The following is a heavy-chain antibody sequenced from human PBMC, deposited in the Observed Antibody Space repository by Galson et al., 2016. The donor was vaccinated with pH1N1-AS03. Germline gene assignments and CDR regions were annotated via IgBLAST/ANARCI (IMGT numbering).Heavy chain of an antibody. Sequence: PALVKPTQTLTLTCTLSGFSHSASGVAVAWIRQPPGKALEWLALIYWDDDKRYSPSLRDKLTIPKDSSTNQMVLTMTNMDPVDTATYYCAHRHGGNSQYCGYWGPGTLVTVSS. CDR3: AHRHGGNSQYCGY. CDR1: GFSHSASGVA. J-gene: IGHJ4*02. V-gene: IGHV2-5*02. D-gene: IGHD4-23*01. CDR2: IYWDDDK.